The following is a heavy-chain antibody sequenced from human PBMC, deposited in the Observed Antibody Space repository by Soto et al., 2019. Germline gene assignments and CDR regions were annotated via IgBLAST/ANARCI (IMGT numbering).Heavy chain of an antibody. CDR3: ASSILKHIVVVTAIYYFDY. D-gene: IGHD2-21*02. Sequence: ASVKVSCKASGGTFSSYAISWVRQAPGQGLEWMGGIIPIFGTANYAQKFQGRVTITADESTSTAYVELSSLRSEDTAVYYCASSILKHIVVVTAIYYFDYWGQGTLVTSPQ. CDR1: GGTFSSYA. J-gene: IGHJ4*02. V-gene: IGHV1-69*13. CDR2: IIPIFGTA.